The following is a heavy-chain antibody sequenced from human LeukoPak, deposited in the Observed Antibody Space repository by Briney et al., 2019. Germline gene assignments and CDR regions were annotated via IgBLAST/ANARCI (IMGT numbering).Heavy chain of an antibody. Sequence: SETLSLTCAVYGGSFSGYYWSSIRQPPGKGREWSGEINHSGSTNYNPSLKSRVTISVDTSKNQFSLKLSSVTAADTAVYYCARGRDYYGSSDAFDIWGQGTMVTVSS. V-gene: IGHV4-34*01. CDR1: GGSFSGYY. D-gene: IGHD3-22*01. CDR3: ARGRDYYGSSDAFDI. CDR2: INHSGST. J-gene: IGHJ3*02.